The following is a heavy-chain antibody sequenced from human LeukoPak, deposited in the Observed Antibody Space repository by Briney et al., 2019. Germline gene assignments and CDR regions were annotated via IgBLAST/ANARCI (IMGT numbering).Heavy chain of an antibody. CDR2: INPNSGGT. V-gene: IGHV1-2*02. D-gene: IGHD3-9*01. J-gene: IGHJ4*02. Sequence: ASVKVSCKASGYTFTGYYMHWVRQAPGQGLEWMGWINPNSGGTNYAQKFQGRVTMTRDTSISTAYMELSRLRSDDTAVYYCARGYYDILTGPPPFDYWGQGTLVTVSS. CDR3: ARGYYDILTGPPPFDY. CDR1: GYTFTGYY.